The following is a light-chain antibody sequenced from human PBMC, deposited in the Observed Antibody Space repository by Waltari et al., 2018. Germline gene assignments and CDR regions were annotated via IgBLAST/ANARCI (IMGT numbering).Light chain of an antibody. V-gene: IGKV3-20*01. CDR2: GAS. CDR1: QTARTTY. Sequence: EIVLTQSPGTLSSSPAERATLSCRASQTARTTYLSWYQQKPGQAPTLLIYGASSSATGIPDRFSGSGSGTDFSLTISSLEPEDFAVYYCQQYDISPLTFGGGTRVEIK. J-gene: IGKJ4*01. CDR3: QQYDISPLT.